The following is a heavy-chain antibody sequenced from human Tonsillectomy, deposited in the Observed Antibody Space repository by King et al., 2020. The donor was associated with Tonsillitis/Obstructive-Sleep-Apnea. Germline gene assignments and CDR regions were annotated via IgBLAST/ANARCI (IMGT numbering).Heavy chain of an antibody. Sequence: QLVQSGAEVKKPGESLKISCKGSGYRFTSYWIGWVRQLPGKGLEWMGIIYPGDSDTRYSPSFQGQVTISADKSVSTAYLQWSSLKASDTAIYYCAREGGQGVIPNWFDPWGQGTLVTVSS. CDR1: GYRFTSYW. CDR3: AREGGQGVIPNWFDP. CDR2: IYPGDSDT. J-gene: IGHJ5*02. D-gene: IGHD3-16*02. V-gene: IGHV5-51*01.